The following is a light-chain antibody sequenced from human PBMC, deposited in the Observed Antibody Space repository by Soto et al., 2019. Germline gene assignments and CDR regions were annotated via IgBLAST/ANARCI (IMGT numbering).Light chain of an antibody. CDR1: QGISIY. CDR2: AAS. V-gene: IGKV1-9*01. CDR3: QQLNSYT. Sequence: IQLTQSPSSLSASVGDRVTITCRASQGISIYLAWYQQKPGKVPKLLTYAASTLQSGVPSRFSGSGSGTDFTLTISSLQPEDFASYYCQQLNSYTFGGGTKVEIK. J-gene: IGKJ4*01.